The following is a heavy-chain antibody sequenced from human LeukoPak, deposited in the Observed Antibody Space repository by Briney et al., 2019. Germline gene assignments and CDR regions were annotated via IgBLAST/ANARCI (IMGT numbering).Heavy chain of an antibody. D-gene: IGHD2-15*01. CDR3: ARGTGCTGGSCSYYGMDV. Sequence: GASVKVSCKGSGYTFSSYAMHWVRQAPGQRLEWMGWTNAGNGDTKYSQKFQGRVTITRDTSATTAYMELSSLRSEDTAVYYCARGTGCTGGSCSYYGMDVWGQGTTVTVSS. CDR2: TNAGNGDT. V-gene: IGHV1-3*01. J-gene: IGHJ6*02. CDR1: GYTFSSYA.